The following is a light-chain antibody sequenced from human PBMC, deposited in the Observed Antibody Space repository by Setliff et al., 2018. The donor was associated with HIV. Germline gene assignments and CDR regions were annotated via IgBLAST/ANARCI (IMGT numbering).Light chain of an antibody. CDR2: DVT. CDR3: CSYASGSTSLFV. Sequence: QSVLAQPASVSGSPGQSVTISCTGTSSDVGRYDYVSWYQQHPGKAPKLMIYDVTNRPSGVSNRFSGSKSGNTASLTISGLQPEDESDYYCCSYASGSTSLFVFGTGTKVTVL. J-gene: IGLJ1*01. V-gene: IGLV2-14*03. CDR1: SSDVGRYDY.